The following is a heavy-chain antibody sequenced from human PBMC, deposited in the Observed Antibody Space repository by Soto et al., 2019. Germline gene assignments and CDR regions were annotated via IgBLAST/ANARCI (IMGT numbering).Heavy chain of an antibody. D-gene: IGHD3-10*01. J-gene: IGHJ6*03. CDR3: AKEGYYGSGSPTDFYYYYMDV. CDR1: GFTFNTYA. V-gene: IGHV3-23*01. Sequence: GGSLRLSCAASGFTFNTYAMSWVRQAPGKGLEWVSAISGSGGSTYYADSVKGRFTISRDNSKNTLYLQMNSLRAEDTAVYYCAKEGYYGSGSPTDFYYYYMDVWGKGTTVTVSS. CDR2: ISGSGGST.